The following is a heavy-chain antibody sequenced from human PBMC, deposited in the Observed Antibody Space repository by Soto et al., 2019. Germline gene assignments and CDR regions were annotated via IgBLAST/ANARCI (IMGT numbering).Heavy chain of an antibody. CDR1: GYTFTSYG. CDR2: ISTYNGNT. D-gene: IGHD2-15*01. V-gene: IGHV1-18*01. J-gene: IGHJ4*01. Sequence: QVQLVQSGAEVKKPGASVKVSCKASGYTFTSYGISWVRQAPGQGLEWMGWISTYNGNTNYAQKLQGRVTMTTDTSTSTAYMGLRILRSDDTAVYYCVVAAQPYSFDYWGKGTLVTVSS. CDR3: VVAAQPYSFDY.